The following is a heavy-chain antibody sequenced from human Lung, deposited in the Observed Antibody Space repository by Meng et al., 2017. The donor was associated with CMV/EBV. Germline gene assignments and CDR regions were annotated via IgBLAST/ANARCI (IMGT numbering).Heavy chain of an antibody. Sequence: SXXVSXKASGGTFSSYAISWVRQAPGQGLEWMGGIIPILGIANYAQKFQGRVTITADKSTSTAYMELSSLRSEDTAVYYCARDFVPFGATAVYYGMDVWXQGTAVTVSS. V-gene: IGHV1-69*10. D-gene: IGHD6-13*01. CDR1: GGTFSSYA. CDR2: IIPILGIA. CDR3: ARDFVPFGATAVYYGMDV. J-gene: IGHJ6*02.